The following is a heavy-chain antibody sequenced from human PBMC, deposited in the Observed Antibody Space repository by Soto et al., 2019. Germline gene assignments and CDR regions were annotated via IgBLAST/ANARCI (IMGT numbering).Heavy chain of an antibody. D-gene: IGHD2-2*01. J-gene: IGHJ4*02. CDR3: AREGGGVVPAAMFDY. CDR1: GGSISSGGYY. CDR2: IYYSGST. Sequence: SETLSLTCTVSGGSISSGGYYWSWIRQHPGKGLEWIGYIYYSGSTYYNPSLKSRVTISVDTSKNQFSLKLSSVTAADTAVYYCAREGGGVVPAAMFDYWGQGTLVTVSS. V-gene: IGHV4-31*03.